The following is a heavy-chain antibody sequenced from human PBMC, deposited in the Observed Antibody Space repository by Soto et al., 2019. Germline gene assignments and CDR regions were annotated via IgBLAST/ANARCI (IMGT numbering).Heavy chain of an antibody. CDR1: GGSISSGGYS. D-gene: IGHD1-26*01. J-gene: IGHJ3*02. CDR3: AKSVGRKFGYALDI. Sequence: QLQLQESGSGLVKPSQTLSLTCAVSGGSISSGGYSWSWIRQPPGKGLEWIGYIYHSGSTYYNPSLKSRVIISVDRSKNKFSLELSSVTAAETAVYYCAKSVGRKFGYALDIWGQVTIVTVSS. V-gene: IGHV4-30-2*01. CDR2: IYHSGST.